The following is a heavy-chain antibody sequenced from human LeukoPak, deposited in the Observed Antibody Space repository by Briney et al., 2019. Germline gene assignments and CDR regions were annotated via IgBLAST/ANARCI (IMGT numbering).Heavy chain of an antibody. V-gene: IGHV5-51*01. J-gene: IGHJ4*02. CDR1: GYSFTSYW. CDR2: IYPGDSDT. CDR3: ARYEYGDSLDY. D-gene: IGHD4-17*01. Sequence: GVPLKISCKASGYSFTSYWIGWARQMPGKGLEWMGIIYPGDSDTRYSPSFQGHVTISADKSISTPYLPWSSLKASDTAMYYCARYEYGDSLDYWGQGTLVTVSS.